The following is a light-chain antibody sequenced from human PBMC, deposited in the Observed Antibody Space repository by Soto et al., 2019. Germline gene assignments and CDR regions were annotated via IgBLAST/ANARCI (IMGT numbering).Light chain of an antibody. Sequence: QSALTQPPSASGSPGQSVTISCTGTSSDVGGYNYVSWYQQHPGKAPKLIIYEVTKRPSGVPDRFSGSKSGNTASLTVSGLQAEDEADYYCSSYSVNIFYVFGSGTKLTVL. CDR2: EVT. CDR3: SSYSVNIFYV. CDR1: SSDVGGYNY. V-gene: IGLV2-8*01. J-gene: IGLJ1*01.